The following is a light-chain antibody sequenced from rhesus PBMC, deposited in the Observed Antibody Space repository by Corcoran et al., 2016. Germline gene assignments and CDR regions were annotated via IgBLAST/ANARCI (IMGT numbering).Light chain of an antibody. J-gene: IGKJ4*01. V-gene: IGKV1-25*01. CDR1: QGISTY. CDR2: KAS. CDR3: QQWNSYPLT. Sequence: DIQMTQSPSSLSASVGDTVTITCRAGQGISTYWAWYRQKPGTAPNLLIYKASTLQSGVPARFSGGGSGTDFTLTISSLQPEDFATYYCQQWNSYPLTFGGGTKVEIK.